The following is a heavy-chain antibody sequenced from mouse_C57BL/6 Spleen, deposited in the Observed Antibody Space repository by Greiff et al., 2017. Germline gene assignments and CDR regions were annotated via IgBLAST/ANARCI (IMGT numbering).Heavy chain of an antibody. CDR2: IYPGSGST. J-gene: IGHJ2*01. CDR3: ARDYYPLRDFDY. Sequence: QVQLQQPGAELVKPGASVKMSCKASGYTFTSYWITWVKQRPGQGLEWIGDIYPGSGSTNYNEKFKSKATLTVDTSSSTAYMQRSSLTSEDSAVYYCARDYYPLRDFDYWGQGTTLTVSS. V-gene: IGHV1-55*01. CDR1: GYTFTSYW. D-gene: IGHD2-1*01.